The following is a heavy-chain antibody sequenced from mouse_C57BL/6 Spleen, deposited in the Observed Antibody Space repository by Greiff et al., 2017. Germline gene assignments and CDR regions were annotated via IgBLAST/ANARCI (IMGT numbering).Heavy chain of an antibody. J-gene: IGHJ2*01. CDR2: IYPGDGDT. CDR1: GYAFSSYW. Sequence: VQVVESGAELVKPGASVKISCKASGYAFSSYWMNWVKQRPGKGLEWIGQIYPGDGDTNYNGKFKGKATLTADKSSSTAYMQLSSLTSEDSAVYFCAREGYGNYGYWGQGTTLTVSS. V-gene: IGHV1-80*01. D-gene: IGHD2-1*01. CDR3: AREGYGNYGY.